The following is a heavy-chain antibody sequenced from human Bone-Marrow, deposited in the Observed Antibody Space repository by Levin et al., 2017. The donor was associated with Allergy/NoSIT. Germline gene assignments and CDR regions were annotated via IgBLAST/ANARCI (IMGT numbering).Heavy chain of an antibody. CDR3: AIGDSNALSA. CDR2: INGDGSVT. CDR1: RFTFRSYG. V-gene: IGHV3-74*01. J-gene: IGHJ5*02. D-gene: IGHD3-16*01. Sequence: QAGGSLRLSCAASRFTFRSYGMHWVRQDPGKGLVWVSVINGDGSVTYYADSVKGRFTISRDNAKNTLYLQMNSLRAEDTAVYYCAIGDSNALSAWGQGTLVTVSS.